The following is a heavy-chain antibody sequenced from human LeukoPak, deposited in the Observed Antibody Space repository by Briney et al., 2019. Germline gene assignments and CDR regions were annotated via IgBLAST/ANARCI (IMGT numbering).Heavy chain of an antibody. CDR3: ARWNYYDSSYFDY. CDR1: GGSISSGGYY. D-gene: IGHD3-22*01. V-gene: IGHV4-30-4*01. Sequence: SETLSLTCTVSGGSISSGGYYWSWIRQPPGKGLEWIGYIYYSGSTYYNPSLKSRVTISVDTSKNQFSLKLSSVTAADTAVYYCARWNYYDSSYFDYWGQGTLVTVSS. J-gene: IGHJ4*02. CDR2: IYYSGST.